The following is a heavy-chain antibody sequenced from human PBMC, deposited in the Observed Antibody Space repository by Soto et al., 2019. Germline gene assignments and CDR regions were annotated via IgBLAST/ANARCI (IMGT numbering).Heavy chain of an antibody. D-gene: IGHD5-18*01. V-gene: IGHV1-8*01. J-gene: IGHJ5*02. CDR3: ARDIGPALDWFGP. CDR2: MNPKSGQK. Sequence: ASVKVSCKASGYTFTSYDINWVRQASGQGLEWLGWMNPKSGQKAYVEKFQGRVTMTANTSISTAHMELSSLRSDDTAVYYCARDIGPALDWFGPWGQGALVTVSS. CDR1: GYTFTSYD.